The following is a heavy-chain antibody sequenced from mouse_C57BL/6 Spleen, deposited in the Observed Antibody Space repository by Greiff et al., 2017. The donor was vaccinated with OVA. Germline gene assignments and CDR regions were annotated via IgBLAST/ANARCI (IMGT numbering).Heavy chain of an antibody. CDR3: TRERGITTVVEYYAMDY. V-gene: IGHV1-5*01. CDR2: IYPGNSDT. Sequence: VQLKQSGTVLARPGASVKMSCKTSGYTFTSYWMHWVKQRPGQGLEWIGAIYPGNSDTSYNQKFKGKAKLTAVTSASTAYMELSSLTNEDSAVYYCTRERGITTVVEYYAMDYWGQGTSVTVSS. CDR1: GYTFTSYW. D-gene: IGHD1-1*01. J-gene: IGHJ4*01.